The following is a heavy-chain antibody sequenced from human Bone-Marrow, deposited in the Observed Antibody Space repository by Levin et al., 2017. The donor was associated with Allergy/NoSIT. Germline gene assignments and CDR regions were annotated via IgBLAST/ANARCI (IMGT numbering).Heavy chain of an antibody. CDR1: GVSINNYF. D-gene: IGHD6-19*01. CDR2: IYSTASS. Sequence: SQTLSLTCNVSGVSINNYFWSWIRQPPGKGLEWIGYIYSTASSSYNPSLTNRFPMSIETSKNQVSLKLRSVTAADTAVYYCARAGDWESSVWYGTKDYAMEFWGQGTTVTVSS. V-gene: IGHV4-59*01. J-gene: IGHJ6*02. CDR3: ARAGDWESSVWYGTKDYAMEF.